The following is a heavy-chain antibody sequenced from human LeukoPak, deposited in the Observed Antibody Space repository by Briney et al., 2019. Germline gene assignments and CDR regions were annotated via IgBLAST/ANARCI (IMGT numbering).Heavy chain of an antibody. CDR2: ISWNSGSI. D-gene: IGHD5-18*01. CDR3: ARGYSYGYVGIDY. J-gene: IGHJ4*02. CDR1: GFTFDDYA. Sequence: PGRSLRLSCAASGFTFDDYAMHWVRQAPGKGPEWVSGISWNSGSIGYADSVKGRFTISRDNAKNSLYLQMNSLRAEDMALYYCARGYSYGYVGIDYWGQGTLVTVSS. V-gene: IGHV3-9*03.